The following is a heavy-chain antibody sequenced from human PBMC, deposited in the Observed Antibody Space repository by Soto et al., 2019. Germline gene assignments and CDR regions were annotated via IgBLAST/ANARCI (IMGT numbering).Heavy chain of an antibody. CDR3: ARGSISATWDY. D-gene: IGHD6-25*01. J-gene: IGHJ4*02. V-gene: IGHV4-34*01. CDR2: INHSGST. Sequence: PSETLSLTCAVYGGSFSGYYWSWIRQPPGKGLEWIGEINHSGSTNYNPSLKSRVTISVDTSKNQFSLKLSSVTAADTAVYYCARGSISATWDYWGQGTLFTVSS. CDR1: GGSFSGYY.